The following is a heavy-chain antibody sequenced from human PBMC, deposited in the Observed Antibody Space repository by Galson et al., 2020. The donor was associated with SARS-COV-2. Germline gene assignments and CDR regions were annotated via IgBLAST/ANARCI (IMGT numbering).Heavy chain of an antibody. CDR2: INWSGGTK. V-gene: IGHV3-20*04. CDR3: ARKDYYGSGNDV. D-gene: IGHD3-10*01. CDR1: GFIFGDYG. Sequence: GGSLRLSCVGSGFIFGDYGMTWLRQAPGKGLEWVSGINWSGGTKVYADSLKGRFTVSRDNAKNSVYLEMNSLRFEDTAFYYCARKDYYGSGNDVWGQGTTVTVSS. J-gene: IGHJ6*02.